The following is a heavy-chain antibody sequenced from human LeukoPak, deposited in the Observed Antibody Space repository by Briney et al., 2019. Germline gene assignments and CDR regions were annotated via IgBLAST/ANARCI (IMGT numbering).Heavy chain of an antibody. D-gene: IGHD1-26*01. J-gene: IGHJ1*01. CDR1: GYSISSGYY. V-gene: IGHV4-38-2*02. CDR3: ASELVDEYFQH. Sequence: SDPLSLPCTVSGYSISSGYYWGWIRQPPGKGLEWIGCIYHSGSTYCNPSLKSRVTIPVDTSKNQFSLKLTSVTPADTAVYYCASELVDEYFQHWGQGTLVTVSS. CDR2: IYHSGST.